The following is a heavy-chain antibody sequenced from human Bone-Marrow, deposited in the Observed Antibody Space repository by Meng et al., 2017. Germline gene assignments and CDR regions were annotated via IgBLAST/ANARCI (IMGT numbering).Heavy chain of an antibody. D-gene: IGHD1-26*01. J-gene: IGHJ4*02. CDR2: IYYSGST. V-gene: IGHV4-39*07. CDR1: GGSISSSSYY. Sequence: SETLSLTCAVYGGSISSSSYYWGWIRQPPGKGLEWIGSIYYSGSTYYNPSLKSRVTISVDTSKNQFSLKLSSVTAADTAVYYCARVFRKLLDYWGQGTLVTVSS. CDR3: ARVFRKLLDY.